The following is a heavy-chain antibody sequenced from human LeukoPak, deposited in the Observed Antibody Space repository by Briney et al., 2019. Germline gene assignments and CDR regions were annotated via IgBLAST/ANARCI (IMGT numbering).Heavy chain of an antibody. J-gene: IGHJ3*02. D-gene: IGHD2-2*01. CDR3: ASEGGYCSSTSCLSPRAFDI. CDR1: GYTFTGYY. V-gene: IGHV1-2*02. CDR2: INPNSGGT. Sequence: ASVKVSCKASGYTFTGYYMHWVRQPPGQGLEWMGWINPNSGGTNYAQKFQGRVTMTRDTSISTAYMELSRLRSDDTAVYYCASEGGYCSSTSCLSPRAFDIWGEGTMVTVPS.